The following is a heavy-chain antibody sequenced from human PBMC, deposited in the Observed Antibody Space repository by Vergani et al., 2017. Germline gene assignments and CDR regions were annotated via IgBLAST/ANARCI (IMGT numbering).Heavy chain of an antibody. CDR2: INYSGST. J-gene: IGHJ6*03. Sequence: QVQLQQWGAGLLKPSETLSLTCAVYGRSFSGYYWSWIRQPPGKGLEWIGEINYSGSTNYNPSLKSRVTISVDTSKNQFSLKLSSVTAADTAVYYCAREVAARRYYYYCRNVWGKGTTVTVSS. V-gene: IGHV4-34*01. CDR1: GRSFSGYY. D-gene: IGHD6-6*01. CDR3: AREVAARRYYYYCRNV.